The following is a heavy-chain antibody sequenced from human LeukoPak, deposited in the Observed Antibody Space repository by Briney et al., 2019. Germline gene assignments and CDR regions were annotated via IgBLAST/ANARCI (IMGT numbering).Heavy chain of an antibody. D-gene: IGHD3-3*01. Sequence: SGGSLRLSCAASGFAFSNYWMTWVRQAPGKGLEWVANIKQDGSEKNYVDSVKGRFTISRHNAQNSLYLQMNSLRAEDSAVYYCAITPYDSPLDYWGQGTLVTVSS. CDR3: AITPYDSPLDY. J-gene: IGHJ4*02. CDR1: GFAFSNYW. V-gene: IGHV3-7*01. CDR2: IKQDGSEK.